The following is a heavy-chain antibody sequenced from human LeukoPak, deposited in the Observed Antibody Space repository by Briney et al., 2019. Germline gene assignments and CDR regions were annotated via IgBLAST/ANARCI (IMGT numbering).Heavy chain of an antibody. D-gene: IGHD3-3*01. V-gene: IGHV4-34*01. Sequence: SETLSLTCAVFGGSFSGYYWSWIRQPPGKGLEWIGEITYDGSTNYNPSLKSRVTISVDASKIQFSLNLSSVTAADTAVYYCARGLASGYPPIPFDYWGQGTQVTVSS. J-gene: IGHJ4*02. CDR3: ARGLASGYPPIPFDY. CDR2: ITYDGST. CDR1: GGSFSGYY.